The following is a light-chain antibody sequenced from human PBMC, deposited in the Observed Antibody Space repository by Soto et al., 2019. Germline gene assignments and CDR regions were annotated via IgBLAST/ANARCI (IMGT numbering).Light chain of an antibody. CDR3: QTWGTGIRGV. V-gene: IGLV4-69*01. J-gene: IGLJ2*01. Sequence: QPVLTQSPSASAPLGASVKLTCTLSSGHSSYAIAWHQQQPEKGPRYLMKLNSDGSHSKGDGIPDRFSGSSSGAERYLTISSLQSEDEADYYCQTWGTGIRGVFGGGTKLTVL. CDR1: SGHSSYA. CDR2: LNSDGSH.